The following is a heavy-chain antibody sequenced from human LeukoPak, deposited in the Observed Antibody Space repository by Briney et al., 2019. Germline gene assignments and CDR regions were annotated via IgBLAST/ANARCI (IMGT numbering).Heavy chain of an antibody. CDR2: INSDGSST. CDR1: GFTFSNYW. V-gene: IGHV3-74*01. J-gene: IGHJ4*02. D-gene: IGHD3-10*01. CDR3: TRDWPRSPGGFDS. Sequence: GGSLRLSCAASGFTFSNYWMHWVRQAPGKGLVWVSRINSDGSSTTYADSVKGRFTISRDNAKNTMYLEMNSLRAEDTAFYYCTRDWPRSPGGFDSWGQGTLVTVSS.